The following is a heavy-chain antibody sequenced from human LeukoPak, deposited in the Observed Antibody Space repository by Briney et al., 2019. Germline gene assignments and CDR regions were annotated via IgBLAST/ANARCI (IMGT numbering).Heavy chain of an antibody. D-gene: IGHD1-26*01. CDR3: AKAGSYWDFDY. V-gene: IGHV3-23*01. CDR1: GFSFSSYA. Sequence: PGGSLRLSCAASGFSFSSYAMSWVRQAPGKGLEWVSAISGSGGSTYYADSVKGRFTISRDNSKNTLYVKMNSLRAEDTAVYYCAKAGSYWDFDYWGQGTLVTVSS. CDR2: ISGSGGST. J-gene: IGHJ4*02.